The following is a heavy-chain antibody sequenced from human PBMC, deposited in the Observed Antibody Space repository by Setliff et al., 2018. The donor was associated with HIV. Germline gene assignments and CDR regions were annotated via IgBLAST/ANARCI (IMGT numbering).Heavy chain of an antibody. CDR2: ISSSSSTI. CDR3: VRDQVGGGIDY. Sequence: GGSLRLSCAASGFIFSTYSMNWVRQAPGKGLEWVSYISSSSSTIYYADSVKGRFTISRDNAKNSLYLQMNSLRVEDTAVYYCVRDQVGGGIDYWGQGTLVTVSS. V-gene: IGHV3-48*01. J-gene: IGHJ4*02. D-gene: IGHD6-25*01. CDR1: GFIFSTYS.